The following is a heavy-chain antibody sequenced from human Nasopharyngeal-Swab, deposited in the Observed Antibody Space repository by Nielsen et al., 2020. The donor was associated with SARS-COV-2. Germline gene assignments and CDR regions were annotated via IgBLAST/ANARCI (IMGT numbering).Heavy chain of an antibody. Sequence: WIRQPPRKGLEWIGYIYYSGSTYYNPSLKSRVTISVDTSKNQFSLKLSSVTAADTAVYYCAGFPYCSGGSCSNDYWGQGTLVTVSS. V-gene: IGHV4-31*02. D-gene: IGHD2-15*01. CDR3: AGFPYCSGGSCSNDY. J-gene: IGHJ4*02. CDR2: IYYSGST.